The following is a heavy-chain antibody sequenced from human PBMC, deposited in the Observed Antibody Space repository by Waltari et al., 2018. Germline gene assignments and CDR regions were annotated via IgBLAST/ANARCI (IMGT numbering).Heavy chain of an antibody. V-gene: IGHV3-23*01. CDR2: ISGSGGST. CDR3: AKDPTYYDFWSGPAGATWFDP. CDR1: GFTFSSYA. D-gene: IGHD3-3*01. J-gene: IGHJ5*02. Sequence: EVQLLESGGGLVQPGGSLRLSCAASGFTFSSYAMSWVRQAPGRGLEWVSAISGSGGSTYYADSVKGRFTISRDNSKNTLYLQMNSLRAEDTAVYYCAKDPTYYDFWSGPAGATWFDPWGQGTLVTVSS.